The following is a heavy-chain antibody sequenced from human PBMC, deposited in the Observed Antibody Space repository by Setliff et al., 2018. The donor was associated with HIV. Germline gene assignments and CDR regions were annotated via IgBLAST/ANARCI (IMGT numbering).Heavy chain of an antibody. J-gene: IGHJ6*03. CDR2: ISHSGST. D-gene: IGHD3-10*01. V-gene: IGHV4-4*02. Sequence: SETLSLTCAVSGGSIRTGDWWSWVRQSPGKGLEWIGEISHSGSTNYNPSLRSRVTISVDTSSNQFSLKLRSVTAADTAVYYCARDYYDDSYYRPGIYYDYYMDVWGKGTTVTSP. CDR1: GGSIRTGDW. CDR3: ARDYYDDSYYRPGIYYDYYMDV.